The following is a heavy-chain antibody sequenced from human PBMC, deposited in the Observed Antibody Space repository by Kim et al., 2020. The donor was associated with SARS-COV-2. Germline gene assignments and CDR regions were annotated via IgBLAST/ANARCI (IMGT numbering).Heavy chain of an antibody. Sequence: LKSRVTNSVDTSKNQFSLKLSCVTAADTAVYYCARGRRGGRYYYYYGMDVWGQGTTVTVSS. J-gene: IGHJ6*02. CDR3: ARGRRGGRYYYYYGMDV. D-gene: IGHD2-15*01. V-gene: IGHV4-34*01.